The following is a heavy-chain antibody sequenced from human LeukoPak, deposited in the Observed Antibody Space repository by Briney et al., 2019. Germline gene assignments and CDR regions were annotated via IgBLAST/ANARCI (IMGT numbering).Heavy chain of an antibody. CDR3: AREAYSGSYCDY. V-gene: IGHV4-30-4*01. J-gene: IGHJ4*02. CDR2: IYYTGST. D-gene: IGHD1-26*01. Sequence: SQTLSLTCTVFGGSIGSGDYYWSWIRLPPGKGLEWIGYIYYTGSTYYNPSLKSRVTISVDKSKNQFSLKLSSVTAADTAVYYCAREAYSGSYCDYWGQGTLVTVSS. CDR1: GGSIGSGDYY.